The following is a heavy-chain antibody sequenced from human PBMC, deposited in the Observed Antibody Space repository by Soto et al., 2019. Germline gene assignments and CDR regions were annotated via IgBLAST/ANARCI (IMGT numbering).Heavy chain of an antibody. V-gene: IGHV3-30*18. CDR1: GFTFSSYG. J-gene: IGHJ6*02. CDR3: AKVRIQLWSQLAFYYYGMDV. D-gene: IGHD5-18*01. CDR2: ISYDGSNK. Sequence: GGSLRLSCAASGFTFSSYGMHWVRQAPGKGLEWVAVISYDGSNKYYADSVKGRFTISRDNSKNTLYLQMNSLRAEDTAVYYCAKVRIQLWSQLAFYYYGMDVWGQGTTVTVSS.